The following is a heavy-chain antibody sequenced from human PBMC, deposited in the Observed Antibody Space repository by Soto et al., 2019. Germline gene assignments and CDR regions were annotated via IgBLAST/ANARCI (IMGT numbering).Heavy chain of an antibody. Sequence: SETLSLTCAVYGGSFSGYYWSWIRQPPGKGLEWIGEINHSGSTNYNPSLKSRVTISVETSKNQFSLKLSSVTAADTAVYSCARKGRNWGSGAFDIWGQGTMVTVSS. CDR2: INHSGST. CDR3: ARKGRNWGSGAFDI. J-gene: IGHJ3*02. V-gene: IGHV4-34*01. CDR1: GGSFSGYY. D-gene: IGHD7-27*01.